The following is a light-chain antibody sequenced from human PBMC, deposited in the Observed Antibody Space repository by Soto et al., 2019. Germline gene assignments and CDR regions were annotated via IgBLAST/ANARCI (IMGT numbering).Light chain of an antibody. J-gene: IGKJ5*01. CDR3: MQSTQLPPT. V-gene: IGKV2D-29*02. CDR1: QSLLHLTGETF. CDR2: EVS. Sequence: DVVMTPTPPSLSVAAGQPASIXXKTXQSLLHLTGETFLFWYPQKPGQSPQXXIYEVSTRVSGVPDRFSGSGSGTDFTLEISRVETDDVGIYYCMQSTQLPPTFGQGTRLEIK.